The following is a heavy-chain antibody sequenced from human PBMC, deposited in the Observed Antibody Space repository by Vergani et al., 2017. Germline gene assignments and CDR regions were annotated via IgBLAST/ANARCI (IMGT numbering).Heavy chain of an antibody. CDR1: GGSFNDYW. Sequence: QAQLQQWGAGLLKPSETLSLTCAIYGGSFNDYWWTWIRQPPGKGLEWFGEIRHDGITHYSPSLKSRVTISIDTSTHQFSLNLRSVTAADTGVYYCAREGYCTNGVCFTLFDVWGQGALVTVSS. CDR3: AREGYCTNGVCFTLFDV. J-gene: IGHJ4*02. V-gene: IGHV4-34*01. D-gene: IGHD2-8*01. CDR2: IRHDGIT.